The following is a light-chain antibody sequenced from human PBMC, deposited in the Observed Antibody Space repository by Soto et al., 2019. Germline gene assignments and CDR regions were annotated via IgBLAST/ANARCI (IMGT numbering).Light chain of an antibody. CDR1: QSISSW. CDR3: QQYNIFWT. J-gene: IGKJ1*01. CDR2: DVS. Sequence: DIQTTQSPSTLSASVGDRVTITCRASQSISSWLAWYQQTPRKAPKLLIYDVSTSESGVPSRFSGSGSGTEFTLTISSLQPVDSATYYCQQYNIFWTFGQGTKVDIK. V-gene: IGKV1-5*01.